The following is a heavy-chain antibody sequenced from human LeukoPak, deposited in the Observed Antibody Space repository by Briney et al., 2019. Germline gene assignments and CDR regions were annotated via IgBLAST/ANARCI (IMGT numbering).Heavy chain of an antibody. Sequence: GGSLRLSCAASGFTFSSYAMSWVRQAPGKGLEWVSSISSSSISSINIYYGDSVKGRFTISRDNAKNSLYLQMNSLRAEDTAMYYCARDRCSSTTCYCADWGQGTLVTVSS. CDR1: GFTFSSYA. CDR3: ARDRCSSTTCYCAD. J-gene: IGHJ4*02. CDR2: ISSSSISSINI. V-gene: IGHV3-21*01. D-gene: IGHD2-2*01.